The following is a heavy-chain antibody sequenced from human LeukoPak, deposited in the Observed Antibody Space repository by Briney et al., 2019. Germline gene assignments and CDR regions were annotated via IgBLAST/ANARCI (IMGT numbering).Heavy chain of an antibody. CDR1: GGSISSGGYY. V-gene: IGHV4-31*03. CDR3: ARAESLID. J-gene: IGHJ4*02. CDR2: IFYSGST. Sequence: PSETLSLTCTVSGGSISSGGYYWSWIRQHPGKGLEWIGYIFYSGSTYYNPSLKSRVTISLDTSKNQFSLKLNSVTAADTAVCYCARAESLIDWGQGTLVTVSS.